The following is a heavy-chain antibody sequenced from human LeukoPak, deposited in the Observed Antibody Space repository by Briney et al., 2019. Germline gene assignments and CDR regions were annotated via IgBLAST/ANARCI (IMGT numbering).Heavy chain of an antibody. V-gene: IGHV3-7*01. CDR1: GFTFSSYW. CDR3: ASLWGYCSSTSCYTLPSIDY. CDR2: IKQDGSEK. J-gene: IGHJ4*02. Sequence: GGSLRLSCAASGFTFSSYWMSWVRQAPGKGLEGVANIKQDGSEKYYVDSVKGRFTISRDNAKNSLYLQMNSLRAEDTAVYYCASLWGYCSSTSCYTLPSIDYWGQGTLVTVSS. D-gene: IGHD2-2*02.